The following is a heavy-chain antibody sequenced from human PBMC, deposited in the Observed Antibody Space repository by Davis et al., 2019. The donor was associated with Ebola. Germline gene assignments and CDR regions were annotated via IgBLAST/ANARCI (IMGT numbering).Heavy chain of an antibody. D-gene: IGHD3-10*01. CDR3: TKEIWFGELQFDP. Sequence: GGSLRLSCAASGFTFSNAWMNWVRQAPGKGLEWVGRIKSKTDGGTTDYAAPVKGRFTISRDDSKNTLYLQMNRLKTEDTAVYYCTKEIWFGELQFDPWGQGTLVTVSS. J-gene: IGHJ5*02. V-gene: IGHV3-15*07. CDR1: GFTFSNAW. CDR2: IKSKTDGGTT.